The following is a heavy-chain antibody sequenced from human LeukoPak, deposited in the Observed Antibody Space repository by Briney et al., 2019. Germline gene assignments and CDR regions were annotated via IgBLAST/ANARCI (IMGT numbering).Heavy chain of an antibody. D-gene: IGHD1-1*01. V-gene: IGHV3-74*01. CDR1: GFTFSSHW. J-gene: IGHJ3*02. Sequence: GGSLRLSCVASGFTFSSHWMHWVRQAPGKGLVWVSHIKSDGSFTNYADSVQGRFTISRDNAKNTLYLQMNSLRPEDTAVYYCARGTGAFDIWGQGTKVTVSS. CDR2: IKSDGSFT. CDR3: ARGTGAFDI.